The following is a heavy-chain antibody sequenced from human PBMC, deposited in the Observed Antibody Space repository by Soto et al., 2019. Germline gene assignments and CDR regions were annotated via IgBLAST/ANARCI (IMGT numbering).Heavy chain of an antibody. CDR3: LLNYDFWSGTRRGGFDP. J-gene: IGHJ5*02. Sequence: GASVKVSCKVSGYTLTELSMHWVRQAPGKGLEWMGGFDPEDGETIYAQKFQGRVTMTEDTSTDTAYMELSSLRSEDTAVYYCLLNYDFWSGTRRGGFDPWGQGTLVTVSS. CDR2: FDPEDGET. D-gene: IGHD3-3*01. CDR1: GYTLTELS. V-gene: IGHV1-24*01.